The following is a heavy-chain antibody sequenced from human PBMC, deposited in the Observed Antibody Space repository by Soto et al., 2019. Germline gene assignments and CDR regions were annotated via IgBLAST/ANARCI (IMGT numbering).Heavy chain of an antibody. J-gene: IGHJ3*02. CDR3: ARDSGYSDAFDI. CDR1: GGSISSYY. D-gene: IGHD2-15*01. V-gene: IGHV4-59*01. Sequence: SETLSLTCTVSGGSISSYYWSWIRQPPGKGLEWIGYIYHSGSTNYNPSLKSRVTISVDTSKNQFSLKLSSVTAADTAVYYCARDSGYSDAFDIWGQGTMVTVSS. CDR2: IYHSGST.